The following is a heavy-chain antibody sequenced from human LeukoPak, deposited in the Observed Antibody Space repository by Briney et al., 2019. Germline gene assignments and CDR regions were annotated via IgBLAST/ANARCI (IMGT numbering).Heavy chain of an antibody. J-gene: IGHJ3*02. CDR2: IYYSGST. Sequence: PSETLSLTCTVSGGSISSYYWSWIRQPPWKGLEWIGYIYYSGSTNYNPSLKSRVTISVDTSKNQFSLKLSSVTAADTAVYYCARVSVSGRDARSPPAAFDIWGQGTMVTVSS. CDR1: GGSISSYY. CDR3: ARVSVSGRDARSPPAAFDI. V-gene: IGHV4-59*01. D-gene: IGHD2-21*01.